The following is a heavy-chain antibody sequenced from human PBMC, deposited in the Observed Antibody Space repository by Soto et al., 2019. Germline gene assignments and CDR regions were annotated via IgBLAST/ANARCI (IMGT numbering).Heavy chain of an antibody. V-gene: IGHV3-23*01. CDR3: ATNYDFWSGYPKTDY. D-gene: IGHD3-3*01. CDR1: GFTFSSYA. J-gene: IGHJ4*02. Sequence: PGGSLKLSCAASGFTFSSYAMSWVRQAPGKGLEWVSAISGSGGSTYYADSVKGRFTISRDNSKNTLYLQMNSLRAEDTAVYYCATNYDFWSGYPKTDYWGQGTLVTVSS. CDR2: ISGSGGST.